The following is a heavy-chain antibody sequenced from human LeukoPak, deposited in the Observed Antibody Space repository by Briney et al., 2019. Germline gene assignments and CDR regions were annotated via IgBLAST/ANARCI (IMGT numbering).Heavy chain of an antibody. CDR3: AKDEYYYDSRPPNY. D-gene: IGHD3-22*01. CDR2: IWYDGSNK. J-gene: IGHJ4*02. V-gene: IGHV3-33*06. CDR1: GFTFSSYG. Sequence: PGGSLRLSCAASGFTFSSYGMHWVRQAPGKGLEWVAVIWYDGSNKYYADSVKGRFTISRDNSKNTLYLQMNSLRAEDTAVYYCAKDEYYYDSRPPNYWGQGTLVTVSS.